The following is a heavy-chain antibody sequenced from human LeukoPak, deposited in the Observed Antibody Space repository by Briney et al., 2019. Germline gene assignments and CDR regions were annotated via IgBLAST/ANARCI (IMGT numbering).Heavy chain of an antibody. Sequence: ASVKVSCKASGYTFTGYYIHWVRPAPGQGLEWMGIINPSGGSTSYAQKFQGRVTMTRDTSTSTVYLELSSLRSDDTAVYYCAREGVGSGWSALRYYFDYWGQGTLVTVSS. CDR3: AREGVGSGWSALRYYFDY. J-gene: IGHJ4*02. CDR2: INPSGGST. CDR1: GYTFTGYY. V-gene: IGHV1-46*01. D-gene: IGHD6-19*01.